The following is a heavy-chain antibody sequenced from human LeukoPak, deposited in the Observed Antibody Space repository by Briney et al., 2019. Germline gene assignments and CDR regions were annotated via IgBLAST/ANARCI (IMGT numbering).Heavy chain of an antibody. J-gene: IGHJ6*03. CDR1: GFTFSSYG. D-gene: IGHD6-6*01. CDR3: AREPSPFPGYYYYYYMDV. V-gene: IGHV3-30*02. Sequence: GGSLRLSCAASGFTFSSYGMHWVRQAPGKGLEWVAFIRYDGSNKYYADSVKGRFTISRDNSKNTLYLQMNSLRAEDTAVYYCAREPSPFPGYYYYYYMDVWGKGTTVTISS. CDR2: IRYDGSNK.